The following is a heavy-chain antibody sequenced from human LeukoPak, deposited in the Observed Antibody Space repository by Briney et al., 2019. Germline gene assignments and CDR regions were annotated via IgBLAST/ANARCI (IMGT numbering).Heavy chain of an antibody. CDR3: ARPYYYDSRIDP. CDR2: MYYSGST. CDR1: DGSISSGDYY. Sequence: PSETLSLTCTVSDGSISSGDYYWSWIRQPPGKGLEWIAYMYYSGSTYYNPSLKSRVTMSADTSKNQLSLKLSSVTAADTAVYYCARPYYYDSRIDPWGQGILVTVSS. D-gene: IGHD3-22*01. J-gene: IGHJ5*02. V-gene: IGHV4-30-4*01.